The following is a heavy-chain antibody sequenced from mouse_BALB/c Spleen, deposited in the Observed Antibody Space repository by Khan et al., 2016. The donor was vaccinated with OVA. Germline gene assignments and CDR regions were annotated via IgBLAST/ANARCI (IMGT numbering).Heavy chain of an antibody. Sequence: QVQLKQSGPGLVQPSQSLSITCTVFGFSLNTYGIHWIRQSQGKGLEWLGVIRSGGSTDYNGAFISRLSITKDNSKSQVYVKMSSLQADDTAIYYCARNSYMYDFTYWGQGTLVIVSA. CDR2: IRSGGST. CDR3: ARNSYMYDFTY. J-gene: IGHJ3*01. V-gene: IGHV2-2*01. CDR1: GFSLNTYG. D-gene: IGHD2-14*01.